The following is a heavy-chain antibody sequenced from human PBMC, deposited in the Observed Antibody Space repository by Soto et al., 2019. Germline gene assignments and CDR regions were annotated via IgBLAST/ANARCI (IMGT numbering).Heavy chain of an antibody. J-gene: IGHJ4*02. CDR2: ISYDGSNK. V-gene: IGHV3-30-3*01. CDR1: GFTFSSYA. D-gene: IGHD5-18*01. Sequence: QVQLVESGGGVVQPGRSLRLSCAASGFTFSSYAMHWVRQAPGKGLEWVAVISYDGSNKYYADSVKGRFTISRDNSKNALYLQMNSLRAEDTAVYYCAGDGGCSYGYDFDYWGQGTLVTVSS. CDR3: AGDGGCSYGYDFDY.